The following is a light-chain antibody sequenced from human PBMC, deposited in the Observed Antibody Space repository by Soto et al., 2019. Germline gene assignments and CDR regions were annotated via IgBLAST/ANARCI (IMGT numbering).Light chain of an antibody. J-gene: IGKJ5*01. Sequence: DIQMTQSPSSLSASVGDSVTITCRASQTISTFLNWYQQKEGKAPKILIYSASSLQSGVPSRFSGSGSGTDFTLTISSLQPEDFATYYCQQSDSTPITFGQGTRLEIK. V-gene: IGKV1-39*01. CDR2: SAS. CDR3: QQSDSTPIT. CDR1: QTISTF.